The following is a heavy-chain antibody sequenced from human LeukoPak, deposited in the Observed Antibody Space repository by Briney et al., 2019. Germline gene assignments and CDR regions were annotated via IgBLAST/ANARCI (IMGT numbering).Heavy chain of an antibody. V-gene: IGHV4-39*01. D-gene: IGHD2-8*02. CDR2: IYYTGST. CDR1: GGSISSSSYY. CDR3: ARPTGGYYYYMDV. J-gene: IGHJ6*03. Sequence: SETLSLTCTVSGGSISSSSYYWGWIRQPPGKGLEWIGSIYYTGSTYYNPSLKSRVTISVDTSKNQFSLKLSSVTAVDTAVYYCARPTGGYYYYMDVWGKGTTVTVSS.